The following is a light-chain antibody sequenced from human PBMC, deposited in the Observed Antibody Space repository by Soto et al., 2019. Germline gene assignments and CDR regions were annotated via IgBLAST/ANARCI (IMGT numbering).Light chain of an antibody. CDR3: QQTYTTLSIT. J-gene: IGKJ5*01. Sequence: DIQMTQSPSSLSGSVGDRVTITCRASENISRHLNGYQQKPGKAPKLLIYAASSLQTGVPSRFSGGGSGTDFTLTISNLQPEDFATYYCQQTYTTLSITFGQGTQLESK. V-gene: IGKV1-39*01. CDR2: AAS. CDR1: ENISRH.